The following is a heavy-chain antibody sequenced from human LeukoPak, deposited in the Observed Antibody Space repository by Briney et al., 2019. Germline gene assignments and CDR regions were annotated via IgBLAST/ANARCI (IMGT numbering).Heavy chain of an antibody. CDR1: GFTFSSYA. V-gene: IGHV3-23*01. CDR3: ARDSYQDYYGRFDP. CDR2: IVGSGGNT. Sequence: GGSLRLSCAASGFTFSSYAMSWVRQAPGKGLEWVSGIVGSGGNTYYADSVKGRFTVSRDNSENTLYLQMNGLTAEDTAMYYCARDSYQDYYGRFDPWGQGTLVIVSS. D-gene: IGHD3-10*01. J-gene: IGHJ5*02.